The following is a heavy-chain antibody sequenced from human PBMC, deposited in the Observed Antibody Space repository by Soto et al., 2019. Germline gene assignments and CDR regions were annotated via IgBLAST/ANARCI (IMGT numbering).Heavy chain of an antibody. CDR2: ISGYNGNT. V-gene: IGHV1-18*04. CDR1: GYTFSSYG. Sequence: QVPLVQSGAEVKKPGASVKVSCKASGYTFSSYGINWVRQAPGQGLEWMGWISGYNGNTFYAQNLQGRVTMTTDASTSTAYMELRNLRSDDTAVYYCARGTEDFDFWGQGTLVTVSS. J-gene: IGHJ4*02. CDR3: ARGTEDFDF. D-gene: IGHD1-1*01.